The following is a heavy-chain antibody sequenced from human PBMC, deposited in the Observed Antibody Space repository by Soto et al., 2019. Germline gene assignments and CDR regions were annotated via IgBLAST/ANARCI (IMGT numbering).Heavy chain of an antibody. D-gene: IGHD7-27*01. CDR1: GFTVSSIS. J-gene: IGHJ3*02. V-gene: IGHV3-53*01. CDR3: ARDITGDDAFDI. Sequence: PGGSLRLSCAASGFTVSSISMSWVRQAPGKGLEWVSVIYSGGSTYYADSVKGRFTISRDNSKNTLYLQMNSLRAEDTAVYYCARDITGDDAFDIWGQGTMVTVSS. CDR2: IYSGGST.